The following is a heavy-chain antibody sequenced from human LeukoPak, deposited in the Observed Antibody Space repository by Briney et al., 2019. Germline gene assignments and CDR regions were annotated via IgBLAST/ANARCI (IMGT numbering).Heavy chain of an antibody. CDR1: GFTFSSYA. D-gene: IGHD2-2*01. CDR3: ARGGVVPAAPAGV. CDR2: ISYDGSNK. Sequence: GGSLRLSCAASGFTFSSYAMHWVRQAPGKGLEWVAVISYDGSNKYYADSVKGRFTISRDNSKNTLYLQMNSLRAEDTAVYYCARGGVVPAAPAGVWGQGTLVTVSS. J-gene: IGHJ4*02. V-gene: IGHV3-30*01.